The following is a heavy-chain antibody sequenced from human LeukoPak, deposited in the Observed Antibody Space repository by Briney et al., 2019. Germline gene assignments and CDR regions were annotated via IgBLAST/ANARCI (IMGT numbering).Heavy chain of an antibody. CDR1: GGSFSGYY. CDR3: ARGITMIGGRFDP. D-gene: IGHD3-22*01. CDR2: INHSGST. J-gene: IGHJ5*02. V-gene: IGHV4-34*01. Sequence: SETLSLTCAVYGGSFSGYYWSWIRQPPGKGLEWIGEINHSGSTNYNPSLKSRVTISVDTSKNQFSLKLSSVTAEDTAVYYCARGITMIGGRFDPWGQGTLVTVSS.